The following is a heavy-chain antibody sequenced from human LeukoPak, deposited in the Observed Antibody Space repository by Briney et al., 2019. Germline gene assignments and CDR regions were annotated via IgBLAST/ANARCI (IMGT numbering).Heavy chain of an antibody. CDR1: GYTFSSYW. Sequence: GESLKISCKGSGYTFSSYWIGWVRQMPRKGLEWMGIIYPDDSDTRYSPSFQGQVTISADKSISTAYLQWSSLKASDTAMYYCVRLAYCSNDVCYSNYYYSMDVWGKGTTVTVSS. CDR3: VRLAYCSNDVCYSNYYYSMDV. J-gene: IGHJ6*03. V-gene: IGHV5-51*01. D-gene: IGHD2-8*01. CDR2: IYPDDSDT.